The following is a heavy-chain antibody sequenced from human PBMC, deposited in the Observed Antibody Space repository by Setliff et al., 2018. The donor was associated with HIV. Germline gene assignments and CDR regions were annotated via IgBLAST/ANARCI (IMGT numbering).Heavy chain of an antibody. V-gene: IGHV4-34*01. CDR2: ISYSGST. J-gene: IGHJ4*02. CDR1: GGSFSDYS. Sequence: SETLSLTCAVYGGSFSDYSWNWIRQPPGKGLEWIGEISYSGSTNYNPSLKSRVTISIDTSKNQFSLRLTSVTAADTAVYYCAKSPGFSGYGGSGWGQGTLVTVSS. CDR3: AKSPGFSGYGGSG. D-gene: IGHD5-12*01.